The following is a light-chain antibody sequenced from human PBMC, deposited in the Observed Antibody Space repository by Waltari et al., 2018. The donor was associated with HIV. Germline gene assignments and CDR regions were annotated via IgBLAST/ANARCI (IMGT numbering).Light chain of an antibody. CDR2: EVS. V-gene: IGLV2-14*01. CDR1: SSDIGGYNY. J-gene: IGLJ2*01. Sequence: QSALTQPASVSGSPGQSITISCTGGSSDIGGYNYVSWYQQYPGEAPKLMIYEVSSRPSGVSNRFSASKSGNTASLTISGLQAEDEADYYCSSYTTSSRLVFGGGTKLTVL. CDR3: SSYTTSSRLV.